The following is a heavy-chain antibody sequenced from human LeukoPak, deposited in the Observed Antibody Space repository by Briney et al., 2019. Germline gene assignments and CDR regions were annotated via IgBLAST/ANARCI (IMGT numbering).Heavy chain of an antibody. V-gene: IGHV4-4*09. CDR2: IYTSGST. Sequence: NPSETLSLTCTVSGGSISSYYWSWIRQPPGKGLEWIGYIYTSGSTNYNPSLKSRVTISVDTSKNQFSLKLSSVTAADTAVYYCASLASTMVRGVTDADYWGQGTLVTVSS. CDR1: GGSISSYY. J-gene: IGHJ4*02. CDR3: ASLASTMVRGVTDADY. D-gene: IGHD3-10*01.